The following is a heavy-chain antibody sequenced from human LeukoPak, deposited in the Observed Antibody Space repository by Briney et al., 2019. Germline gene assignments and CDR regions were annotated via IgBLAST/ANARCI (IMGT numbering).Heavy chain of an antibody. CDR1: GFTFSSYW. D-gene: IGHD2-2*01. Sequence: AGRSLRLSCAASGFTFSSYWMSWVRQAPGKGLEWVANIKQDGSEKYYVDSVKGRFTISRDNAKNSLYLQMNSLRAEDTAVYYCARDRGYCSSTSCPTVLDYWGQGTLVTVSS. V-gene: IGHV3-7*01. CDR3: ARDRGYCSSTSCPTVLDY. CDR2: IKQDGSEK. J-gene: IGHJ4*02.